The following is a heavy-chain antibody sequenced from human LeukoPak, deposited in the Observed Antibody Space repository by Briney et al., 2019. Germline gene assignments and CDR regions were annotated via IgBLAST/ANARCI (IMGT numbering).Heavy chain of an antibody. CDR2: IIPIFGTA. CDR1: GGTFSSYA. V-gene: IGHV1-69*06. J-gene: IGHJ5*02. D-gene: IGHD3-3*01. CDR3: ARGGYDFWSDTNWFDP. Sequence: SVKVSCKASGGTFSSYAISWVRQAPGQGLEWMGGIIPIFGTANYAQKFQGRVTITADKSTSTAYMELSSLRSEDTAVYYCARGGYDFWSDTNWFDPWGQGTLVTVSS.